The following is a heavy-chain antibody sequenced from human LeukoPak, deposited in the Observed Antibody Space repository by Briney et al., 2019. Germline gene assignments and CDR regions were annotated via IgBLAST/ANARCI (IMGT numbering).Heavy chain of an antibody. J-gene: IGHJ4*02. CDR1: GYSFINYW. CDR3: ARSPSDSSGYKDY. D-gene: IGHD3-22*01. Sequence: GESLKISCQGSGYSFINYWIGWVRQMPGKGLEWMGIIYPGDSDTRYSPSFQGQVTISADKSINTAYLQWSSLKASDTAMYYCARSPSDSSGYKDYWGQGTLVTVSS. V-gene: IGHV5-51*01. CDR2: IYPGDSDT.